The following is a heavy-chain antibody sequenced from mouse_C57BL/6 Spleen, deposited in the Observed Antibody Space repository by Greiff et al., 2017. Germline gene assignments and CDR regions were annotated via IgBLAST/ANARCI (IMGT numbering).Heavy chain of an antibody. CDR3: ASLGPSDY. D-gene: IGHD4-1*01. Sequence: VQLQESGPGLVQPSQSLSITCTVSGFSLTSYGVHWVRQSPGKGLEWLGVIWSGGSTDYKAAFISRLSISKDNSKSQIFFKMNSLQADDTALYYCASLGPSDYWGQGTTLTVSS. V-gene: IGHV2-2*01. CDR1: GFSLTSYG. CDR2: IWSGGST. J-gene: IGHJ2*01.